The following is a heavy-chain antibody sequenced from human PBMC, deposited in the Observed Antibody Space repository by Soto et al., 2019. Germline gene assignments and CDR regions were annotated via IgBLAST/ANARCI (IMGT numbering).Heavy chain of an antibody. CDR3: AITKYDSSAYYYWYLGL. CDR1: EDTFRNYA. V-gene: IGHV1-69*06. Sequence: QVELVQSGAEVKKPGSSVKVSCQASEDTFRNYAISWVRQAPGQGLEWIGGIIPIFGTANYAQKFQGRVTITAETSANTVYLELSSLRSEDTAVYYCAITKYDSSAYYYWYLGLWGRGTLVTVSS. D-gene: IGHD3-22*01. J-gene: IGHJ2*01. CDR2: IIPIFGTA.